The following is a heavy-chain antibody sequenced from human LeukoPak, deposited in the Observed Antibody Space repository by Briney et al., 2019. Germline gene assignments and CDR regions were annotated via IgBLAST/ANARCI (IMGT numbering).Heavy chain of an antibody. CDR3: ARLWNYDFYYFDY. CDR2: IYYSGST. V-gene: IGHV4-59*08. J-gene: IGHJ4*02. D-gene: IGHD3-3*01. Sequence: SETLSLTCTVSGGSISSYYWSWIRQPPGKGLEWIGYIYYSGSTNYNPSLKSRVTISVDTSKNQFSLKLSSGTAADTAVYYCARLWNYDFYYFDYWGQGTLVTVSS. CDR1: GGSISSYY.